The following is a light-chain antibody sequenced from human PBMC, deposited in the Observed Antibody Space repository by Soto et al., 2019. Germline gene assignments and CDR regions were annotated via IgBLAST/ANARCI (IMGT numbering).Light chain of an antibody. CDR3: KKNYSIPIN. J-gene: IGKJ5*01. Sequence: DIQSTHSPSSLSASVGDRVTITCLASQSISTYLNWYNQKPGKAPDLLIYAASSLKSGVQSRFSGSGSGTDFTITITGMQHADFATYYCKKNYSIPINCGNGTRREIK. V-gene: IGKV1-39*01. CDR1: QSISTY. CDR2: AAS.